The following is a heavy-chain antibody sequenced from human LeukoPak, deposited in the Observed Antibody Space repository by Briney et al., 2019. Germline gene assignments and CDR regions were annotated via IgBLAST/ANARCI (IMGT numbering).Heavy chain of an antibody. CDR3: AKGPGWNSYYFDY. Sequence: QTGGSLRLSCAASGFTFSSYAMSWVRQAPGKGLEWVSAISGSGGSTYYADSVKGRFTISRDNSKNTLYLQMNSLRAEDTAVYYCAKGPGWNSYYFDYWGQGTLVTVSS. CDR2: ISGSGGST. CDR1: GFTFSSYA. D-gene: IGHD1-7*01. J-gene: IGHJ4*02. V-gene: IGHV3-23*01.